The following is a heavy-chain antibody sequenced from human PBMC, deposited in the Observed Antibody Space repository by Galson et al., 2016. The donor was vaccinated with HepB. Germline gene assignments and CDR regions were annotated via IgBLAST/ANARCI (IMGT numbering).Heavy chain of an antibody. Sequence: SVKVSCKASGYTFTGYYMHWVRQAPGQGLEWMGWIHPNNGGTNFAQKFQGRVTMTRDTSISTAYMELSRLRSDDTAVYYCARGGYRNNWFGPWGQGTLVTVSS. D-gene: IGHD5-18*01. CDR3: ARGGYRNNWFGP. CDR1: GYTFTGYY. J-gene: IGHJ5*02. V-gene: IGHV1-2*02. CDR2: IHPNNGGT.